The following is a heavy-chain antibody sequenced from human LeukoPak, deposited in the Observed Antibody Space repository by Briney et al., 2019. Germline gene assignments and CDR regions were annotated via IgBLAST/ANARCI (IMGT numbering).Heavy chain of an antibody. V-gene: IGHV3-64*01. J-gene: IGHJ4*02. Sequence: GGSLRLSCAASGFTFSSYAMHWVRQAPGKGLEYVSAISSNGGSTYYANSVKGRFTISRDNSKNTLYLQMGSLRAEDMAVYYCARVSQNYDFWSGPDYWGQGTLVTVSS. CDR3: ARVSQNYDFWSGPDY. CDR2: ISSNGGST. CDR1: GFTFSSYA. D-gene: IGHD3-3*01.